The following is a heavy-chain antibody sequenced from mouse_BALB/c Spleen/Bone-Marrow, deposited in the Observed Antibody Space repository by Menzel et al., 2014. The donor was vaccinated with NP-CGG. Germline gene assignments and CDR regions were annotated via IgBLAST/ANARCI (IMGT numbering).Heavy chain of an antibody. Sequence: QVQLKDSGAELVKPGASVKMSCKASGYTFTSYNMHWVKQTPGQGLEWIGAIYPGNGDTSYNQKFKGKATLTADKSSSTAYMQLSSLTSEDSAVYYCARGGTPYYFDYWGQGTTLTVSS. V-gene: IGHV1-12*01. CDR1: GYTFTSYN. J-gene: IGHJ2*01. CDR2: IYPGNGDT. D-gene: IGHD2-14*01. CDR3: ARGGTPYYFDY.